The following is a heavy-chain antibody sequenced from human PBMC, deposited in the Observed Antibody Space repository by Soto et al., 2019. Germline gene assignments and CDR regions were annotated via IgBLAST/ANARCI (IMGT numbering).Heavy chain of an antibody. J-gene: IGHJ5*02. V-gene: IGHV4-4*02. CDR1: GGTVASSHW. CDR2: VYHTGDT. D-gene: IGHD2-21*02. CDR3: AREIVTAGGNNYFDP. Sequence: SETLSLTCGVSGGTVASSHWWSWVRQSPGGGLEWIGNVYHTGDTNFSPSLQSRVTISVDKSNNQFSLRLNSLTAADTAVYFCAREIVTAGGNNYFDPWGPGTLVTVSS.